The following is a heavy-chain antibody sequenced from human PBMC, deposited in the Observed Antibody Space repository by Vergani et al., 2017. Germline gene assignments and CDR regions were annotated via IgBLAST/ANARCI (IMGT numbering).Heavy chain of an antibody. D-gene: IGHD6-13*01. V-gene: IGHV3-30*18. CDR2: ISYDGSNK. J-gene: IGHJ6*02. CDR1: GFTFSSYG. Sequence: QVQLVESGGGVVQPGRSLRLSCAASGFTFSSYGMHWVRQAPGKGLEWVAVISYDGSNKYYSDSVKGRFTISRDNSKNTLYLQMNSLRAEDTAVYYCAKAVYSSSPGKYYYYGMDVWGQGTTVTVSS. CDR3: AKAVYSSSPGKYYYYGMDV.